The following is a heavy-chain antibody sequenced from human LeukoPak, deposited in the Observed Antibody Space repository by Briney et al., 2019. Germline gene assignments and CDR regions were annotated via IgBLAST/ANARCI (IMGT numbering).Heavy chain of an antibody. CDR3: ARVVRGAVTFNRFDP. CDR1: GDSINDYY. D-gene: IGHD3-10*02. Sequence: SETLSLTCTASGDSINDYYWSWLRQTPGEGLEWIGFVAYSGNSNYDPSLESRVTISIDTPKNQFFLKLNSVTAADTAIYYCARVVRGAVTFNRFDPWGQGTLVTVSS. V-gene: IGHV4-59*01. CDR2: VAYSGNS. J-gene: IGHJ5*02.